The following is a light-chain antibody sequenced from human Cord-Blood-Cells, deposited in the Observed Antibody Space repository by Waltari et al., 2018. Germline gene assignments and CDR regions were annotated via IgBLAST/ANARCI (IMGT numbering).Light chain of an antibody. V-gene: IGKV3-20*01. J-gene: IGKJ2*03. CDR2: GAS. CDR1: QIVSSSY. CDR3: QQYGSSPPYS. Sequence: EIVLTQSPGTLSLSPGERATLSCRSSQIVSSSYVAWYQQKPGEAPRLLIYGASSRATGIPDRFSGSGSGTDFTLTISRLEPEDFAVYYCQQYGSSPPYSFGQGTKLEIK.